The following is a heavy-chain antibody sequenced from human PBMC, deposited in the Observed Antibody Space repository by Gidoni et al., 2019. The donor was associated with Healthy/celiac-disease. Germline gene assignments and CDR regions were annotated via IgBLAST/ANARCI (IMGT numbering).Heavy chain of an antibody. J-gene: IGHJ4*02. CDR1: GFTVSSNY. D-gene: IGHD1-26*01. V-gene: IGHV3-66*02. CDR2: IYSGGST. CDR3: ARDRGGSYGLDY. Sequence: EVQLVESGGGLVQPGGSLRLSCAASGFTVSSNYMSWGRQAPGKGLEWVSVIYSGGSTYYADSVKGRFTISRDNSKNTLYLQMNSLRAEDTAVYYCARDRGGSYGLDYWGQGTLVTVSS.